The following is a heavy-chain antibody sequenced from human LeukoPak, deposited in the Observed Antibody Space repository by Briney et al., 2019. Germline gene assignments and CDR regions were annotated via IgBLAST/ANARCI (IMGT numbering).Heavy chain of an antibody. Sequence: GGSLRLSCAASGFTFSNYAMYWVRQAPGKGLEWVAVISYDGSNKYYADSVKGRFTISGDNSKNTLYLQMNSLRAEDTAVYYCARSYCSGSTCYAPEYWGQGTLVTVSS. CDR3: ARSYCSGSTCYAPEY. CDR1: GFTFSNYA. D-gene: IGHD2-2*01. J-gene: IGHJ4*02. CDR2: ISYDGSNK. V-gene: IGHV3-30*04.